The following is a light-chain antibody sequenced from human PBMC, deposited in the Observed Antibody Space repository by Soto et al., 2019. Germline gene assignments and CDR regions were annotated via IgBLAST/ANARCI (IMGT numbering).Light chain of an antibody. CDR3: QQRSNWRVT. CDR1: QSVSSSY. V-gene: IGKV3D-20*02. J-gene: IGKJ4*01. Sequence: EFVLTQSPATLSVSPGERAALSCRASQSVSSSYLAWYQQKPGQAPRLLIYGASSRATGIPARFSGSGSGTDFTLTISSLEPEDIAVYYCQQRSNWRVTFGGGTKVDIK. CDR2: GAS.